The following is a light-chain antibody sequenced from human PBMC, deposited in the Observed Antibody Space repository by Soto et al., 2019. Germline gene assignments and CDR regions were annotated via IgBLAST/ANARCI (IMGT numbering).Light chain of an antibody. J-gene: IGKJ5*01. CDR1: QTILHSSNNLNY. Sequence: DIVMTQSPDSLAVSLVERATINCKSSQTILHSSNNLNYLAWYQQKPGQPPKLLIYWASTRESGVPDRFSGSGSGTDFTLTISSLQAEDVAVYYCQQYYSTPSITFGQGTRLEIK. CDR2: WAS. V-gene: IGKV4-1*01. CDR3: QQYYSTPSIT.